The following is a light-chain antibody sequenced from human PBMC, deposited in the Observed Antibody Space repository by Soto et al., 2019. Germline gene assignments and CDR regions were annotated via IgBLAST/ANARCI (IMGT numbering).Light chain of an antibody. V-gene: IGKV4-1*01. CDR2: WAS. Sequence: DIVMTQSPDSLAVTLGESATINCRSSQSVLYSSNNKDYLAWYQQRPGHPPRLLIYWASTRESGVPDRFSGSGSGTDFTLTISSLQAEDVAIHYCQQYYSTPWTFGQGTKVEIK. J-gene: IGKJ1*01. CDR1: QSVLYSSNNKDY. CDR3: QQYYSTPWT.